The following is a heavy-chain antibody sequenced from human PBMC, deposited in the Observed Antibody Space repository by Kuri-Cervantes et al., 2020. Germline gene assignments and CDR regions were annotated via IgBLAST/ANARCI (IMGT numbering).Heavy chain of an antibody. CDR2: ISGSGGST. J-gene: IGHJ4*02. CDR1: GFTFSSYA. Sequence: GESLKISCAASGFTFSSYAMSWVRQAPGKGLEWVSAISGSGGSTYYAGSVKGRFTISRDNSKNTLYLQMNSLRAEDTAVYYCARNIAAPYWGQGTLVTVSS. V-gene: IGHV3-23*01. D-gene: IGHD6-6*01. CDR3: ARNIAAPY.